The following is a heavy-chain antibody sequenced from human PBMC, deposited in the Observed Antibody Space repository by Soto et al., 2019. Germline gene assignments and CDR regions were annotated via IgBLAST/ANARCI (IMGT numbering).Heavy chain of an antibody. CDR1: GGSTSSYY. CDR2: NSYSGST. D-gene: IGHD1-26*01. Sequence: SETLSLTCTVTGGSTSSYYWSWLRQPPGKGLEWIGYNSYSGSTDYNPSLKSRVTISVDTSKNQFSLKLSSATAADTAVYYCARHGGSYSFDYWGQGTLVTVS. J-gene: IGHJ4*02. V-gene: IGHV4-59*08. CDR3: ARHGGSYSFDY.